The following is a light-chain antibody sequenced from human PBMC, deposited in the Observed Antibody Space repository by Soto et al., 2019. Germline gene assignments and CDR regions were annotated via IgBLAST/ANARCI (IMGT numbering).Light chain of an antibody. CDR2: ETY. V-gene: IGKV3-20*01. CDR1: QSVRNNY. J-gene: IGKJ1*01. Sequence: IVLTQSPDTLSLSPGERVTLSCRASQSVRNNYLAWYQQKPGQAPRLLIYETYRRATGIPDRFSGSGSGIDFTLTISRLEPDDFAVYLCQRYGGSSRTFGLGTKVDIK. CDR3: QRYGGSSRT.